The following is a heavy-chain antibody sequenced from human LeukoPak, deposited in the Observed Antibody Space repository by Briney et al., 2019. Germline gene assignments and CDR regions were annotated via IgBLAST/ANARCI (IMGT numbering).Heavy chain of an antibody. CDR1: GGSFSGYY. V-gene: IGHV4-34*01. CDR2: INHSGST. CDR3: ARGLGGDTDY. J-gene: IGHJ4*02. Sequence: SETLSLTCAVYGGSFSGYYWSWIRQPPGKGLEWIGEINHSGSTNYNPSLKSRVTISVDTSKNRFSLKLSSVTAADTAVYYCARGLGGDTDYWGQGTLVTVSS. D-gene: IGHD3-10*01.